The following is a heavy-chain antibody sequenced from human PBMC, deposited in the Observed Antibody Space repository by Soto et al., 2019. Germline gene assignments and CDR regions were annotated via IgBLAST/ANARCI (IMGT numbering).Heavy chain of an antibody. V-gene: IGHV3-23*01. J-gene: IGHJ5*02. CDR3: ARGVATIGP. CDR2: ISVSGSTT. D-gene: IGHD5-12*01. CDR1: GFTFSSYA. Sequence: GGSLRLSCEASGFTFSSYAMSWVRQAPGKGLEWVSAISVSGSTTYYADSVKGRFTISRDNSKNTLYLQLNSLTAADTAVYYCARGVATIGPWGQGTLVTVSS.